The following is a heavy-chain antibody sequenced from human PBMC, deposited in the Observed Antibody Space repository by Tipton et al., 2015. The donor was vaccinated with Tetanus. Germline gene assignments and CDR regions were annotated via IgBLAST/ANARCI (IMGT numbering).Heavy chain of an antibody. D-gene: IGHD3-3*01. J-gene: IGHJ4*02. Sequence: GLVKPSETLSLTCGVSGGSFSGNYWSWVRQAPGKGLEWIGEINHRGGTMYNPSLKSRVTISGDTSKNQFSLKLTSATAADTAIYYCARANYEYPNKGPFDSWGQGTLVIVSS. V-gene: IGHV4-34*01. CDR2: INHRGGT. CDR1: GGSFSGNY. CDR3: ARANYEYPNKGPFDS.